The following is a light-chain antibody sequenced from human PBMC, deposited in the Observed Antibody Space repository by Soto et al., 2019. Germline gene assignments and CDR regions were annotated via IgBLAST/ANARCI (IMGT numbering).Light chain of an antibody. V-gene: IGKV3-15*01. CDR2: GAS. Sequence: EIVMTQSPATLSVSPGERATLSCRASQSVSSNLAWYQQKPGQAPRLLIYGASTMATGIPARFSGSGSGTEFTLTISSLRSEDFAFYYCQQYNNWPVYTFGQGTKLEIK. CDR3: QQYNNWPVYT. CDR1: QSVSSN. J-gene: IGKJ2*01.